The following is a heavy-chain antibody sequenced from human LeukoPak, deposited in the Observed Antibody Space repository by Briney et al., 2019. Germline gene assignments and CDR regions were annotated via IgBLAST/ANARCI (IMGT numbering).Heavy chain of an antibody. D-gene: IGHD6-13*01. J-gene: IGHJ5*02. CDR1: GFTFNNYA. V-gene: IGHV3-23*01. CDR3: AKDRAASGYNWFDP. Sequence: GGSLRLSCAVSGFTFNNYAMNWVRQAPGKGLEWVSAISGSGSSTYYADSVKGRFTISRDNSKNTLYLQMNSLRGEDTAVYYCAKDRAASGYNWFDPWGQGTLVTVSS. CDR2: ISGSGSST.